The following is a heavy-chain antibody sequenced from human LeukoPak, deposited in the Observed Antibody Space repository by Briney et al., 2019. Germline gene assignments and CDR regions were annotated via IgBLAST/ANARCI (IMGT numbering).Heavy chain of an antibody. J-gene: IGHJ4*02. CDR1: GVTFSNYA. D-gene: IGHD5-18*01. CDR3: AKDGPAMGLS. Sequence: GGSLRLSCAASGVTFSNYAMTWVRQAPGKGLEWVSSINGAGSNTYYADSVKGRFTISRDNSKNTLYLQMNSLRAEDTAVYYCAKDGPAMGLSWGQGTLVTVSS. V-gene: IGHV3-23*01. CDR2: INGAGSNT.